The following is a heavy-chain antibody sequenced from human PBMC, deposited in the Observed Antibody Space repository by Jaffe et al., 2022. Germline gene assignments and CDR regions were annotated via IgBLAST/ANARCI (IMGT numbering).Heavy chain of an antibody. CDR3: ARGDFDYHWGSYRLGQGPTQCMDG. J-gene: IGHJ6*03. D-gene: IGHD3-16*02. Sequence: EVQLVESGGGLVQPGGSLRLSCAASGFTFSSYAMNWVRQAPGKRLEWISYISSSGATMYYADSVKGRFTISRDNANNSLFLQMNSLRAEDTAVYYCARGDFDYHWGSYRLGQGPTQCMDGWGEGTTVTVSS. CDR1: GFTFSSYA. V-gene: IGHV3-48*03. CDR2: ISSSGATM.